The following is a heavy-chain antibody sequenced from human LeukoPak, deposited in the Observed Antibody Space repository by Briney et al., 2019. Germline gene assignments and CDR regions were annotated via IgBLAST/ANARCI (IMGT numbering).Heavy chain of an antibody. V-gene: IGHV4-59*01. D-gene: IGHD6-19*01. Sequence: PSETLSLTCTVSGGSISSYYWSWIRQPPGKGLEWIGYISYSGSTNYNPSLKSRVTISVDTSKNQFSLKLSSVTAADTAVYYCARVQYSSGWDAFDIWGQGTMVTVSS. CDR3: ARVQYSSGWDAFDI. CDR1: GGSISSYY. J-gene: IGHJ3*02. CDR2: ISYSGST.